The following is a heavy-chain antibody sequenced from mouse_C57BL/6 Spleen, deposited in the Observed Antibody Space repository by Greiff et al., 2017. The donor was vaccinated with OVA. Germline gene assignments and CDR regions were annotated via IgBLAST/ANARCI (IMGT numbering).Heavy chain of an antibody. CDR2: SRNKANDYTT. V-gene: IGHV7-1*01. Sequence: EVQVVESGGGLVQSGRSLRLSCATSGFTFSDFYMEWVRQAPGKGLEWIAASRNKANDYTTEYSASVKGRFIVSRDTSQSILYLQMNALRAEDTAIYYCARIDVWGTGTTVTVSS. CDR1: GFTFSDFY. J-gene: IGHJ1*03. CDR3: ARIDV.